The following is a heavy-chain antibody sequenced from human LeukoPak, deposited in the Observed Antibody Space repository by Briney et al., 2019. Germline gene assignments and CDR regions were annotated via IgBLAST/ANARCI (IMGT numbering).Heavy chain of an antibody. CDR1: GVTFTTYA. CDR2: ISYDGNNE. J-gene: IGHJ6*02. CDR3: AREYVLGATRRYGMDV. V-gene: IGHV3-30*09. Sequence: PGRSLRLSCAASGVTFTTYAMHWVRQAPGKGLEWVAVISYDGNNEDYAESVKGRFAISRDNSKNTLYLQMNSLRVEDTAVYYCAREYVLGATRRYGMDVWGQGTTVTVSS. D-gene: IGHD2-15*01.